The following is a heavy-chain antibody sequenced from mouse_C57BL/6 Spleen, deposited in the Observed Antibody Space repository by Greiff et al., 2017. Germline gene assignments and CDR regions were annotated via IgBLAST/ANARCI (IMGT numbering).Heavy chain of an antibody. CDR1: GYTFTSYW. V-gene: IGHV1-69*01. CDR2: IDPSDSYT. Sequence: QVQLKQPGAELVMPGASVKLSCKASGYTFTSYWMHWVKQRPGQGLEWIGEIDPSDSYTNYNQKFKGKSTLTVDKSSSTAYMQLSSLTSEDSAVYYWAKGAMDYWGQGTSVTVSS. CDR3: AKGAMDY. J-gene: IGHJ4*01.